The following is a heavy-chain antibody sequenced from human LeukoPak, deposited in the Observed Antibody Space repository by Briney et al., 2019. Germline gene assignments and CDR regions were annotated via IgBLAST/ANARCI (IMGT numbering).Heavy chain of an antibody. Sequence: GASVKVSCKASGYTFTGYYMHWVRQAPGQGLEWMGWINPNSGGTNYAQKFQGWVTTTRDTSISTAYMELSRLRSDDTAVYYCARDPGTYYYGMDVWGQGTTVTVSS. V-gene: IGHV1-2*04. D-gene: IGHD1-26*01. CDR2: INPNSGGT. CDR1: GYTFTGYY. CDR3: ARDPGTYYYGMDV. J-gene: IGHJ6*02.